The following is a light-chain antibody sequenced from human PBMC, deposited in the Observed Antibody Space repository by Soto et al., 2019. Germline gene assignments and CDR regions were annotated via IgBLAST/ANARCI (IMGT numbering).Light chain of an antibody. Sequence: EIGLTQSPATLSVSPGERATLPCRASQSVYNNLAWYQQKPGQAPRLLIHGASTRATGIPARFSGSGSGTDFTLTISRLEPEDCAVYYCQQYCSLGTFGEGTKVDIK. V-gene: IGKV3-20*01. CDR2: GAS. CDR3: QQYCSLGT. CDR1: QSVYNN. J-gene: IGKJ4*02.